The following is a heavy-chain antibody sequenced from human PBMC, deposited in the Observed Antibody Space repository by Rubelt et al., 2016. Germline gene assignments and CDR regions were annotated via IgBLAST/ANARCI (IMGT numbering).Heavy chain of an antibody. D-gene: IGHD6-13*01. CDR1: GYTFTSYG. CDR3: ATTGRSWD. V-gene: IGHV1-46*01. CDR2: INPSGGST. J-gene: IGHJ4*02. Sequence: QVQLVQSGAEVKKPGASVKVSCKASGYTFTSYGISWVRQAPGQGLEWMGIINPSGGSTSYAQKFQGRVTMTEDTSTDTAYMELSSLRSEDTAVYYCATTGRSWDWGQGTLVTVSS.